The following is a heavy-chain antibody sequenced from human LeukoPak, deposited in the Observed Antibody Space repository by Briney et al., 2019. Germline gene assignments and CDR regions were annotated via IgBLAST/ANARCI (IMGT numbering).Heavy chain of an antibody. CDR2: IYYSGST. CDR3: ARDWAVTTSVDYYYGMDV. CDR1: GGSISSGDYY. J-gene: IGHJ6*02. D-gene: IGHD4-17*01. Sequence: PSETLSLTCTVSGGSISSGDYYWSWMRQPPGKGLEWIGYIYYSGSTYYNPSLKSRVTISVDTSKNQFSLKLSSVTAADTAVYYCARDWAVTTSVDYYYGMDVWGQGTTVTVSS. V-gene: IGHV4-30-4*01.